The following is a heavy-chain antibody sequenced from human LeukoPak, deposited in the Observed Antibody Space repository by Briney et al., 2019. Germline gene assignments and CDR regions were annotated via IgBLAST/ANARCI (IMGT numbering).Heavy chain of an antibody. V-gene: IGHV4-59*12. J-gene: IGHJ6*03. CDR1: GGSISTYY. CDR3: ARDAHGKGEYYYYYYMDV. Sequence: SETLSLTCTVSGGSISTYYWSWIRQPPGKGLEWIGYIYYSGSINYNPFLKSRVTISVDTSKNQFSLKLSSVTAADTAVYYCARDAHGKGEYYYYYYMDVWGKGTTVTVSS. CDR2: IYYSGSI. D-gene: IGHD1-14*01.